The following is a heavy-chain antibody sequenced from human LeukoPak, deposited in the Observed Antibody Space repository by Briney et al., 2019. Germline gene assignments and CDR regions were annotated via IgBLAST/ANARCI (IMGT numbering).Heavy chain of an antibody. V-gene: IGHV3-7*01. CDR1: GFTFSSYW. CDR2: IQQDGSET. J-gene: IGHJ4*02. D-gene: IGHD3-16*02. CDR3: ARCLRWLYPDY. Sequence: GGSLRLACAASGFTFSSYWMSWVRQPQGEGMEWEANIQQDGSETNYVNSAKGRLTISRDNAKNSLYLQMNSLRAEDTAVYYCARCLRWLYPDYWGQGTLVTVSS.